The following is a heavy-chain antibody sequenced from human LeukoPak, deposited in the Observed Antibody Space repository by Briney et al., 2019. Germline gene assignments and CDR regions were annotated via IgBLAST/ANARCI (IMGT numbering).Heavy chain of an antibody. CDR3: ATSVVTIFGVVPPPPFDY. Sequence: PGKPSCNASGGTFSSSAISWVTQAAGHGLKCMGGIIPIFGTANYAQKFQGRVTITTDDSTSTAYMELSSLRSEDTAVYYCATSVVTIFGVVPPPPFDYWGQGTLVTVSS. J-gene: IGHJ4*02. V-gene: IGHV1-69*05. D-gene: IGHD3-3*01. CDR2: IIPIFGTA. CDR1: GGTFSSSA.